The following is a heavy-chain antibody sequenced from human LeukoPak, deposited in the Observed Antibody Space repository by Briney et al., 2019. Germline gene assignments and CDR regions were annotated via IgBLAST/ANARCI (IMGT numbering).Heavy chain of an antibody. V-gene: IGHV5-51*01. CDR2: IYPGDSDT. D-gene: IGHD3-16*02. CDR1: GYSFTSYW. CDR3: ARAKFIYPSPNDVAFDI. Sequence: GESLKISCKGSGYSFTSYWIGWVRQMPGKGLEWMGIIYPGDSDTRYSPSFQGQVTISADKSISTAYLQWSSLKASDTAMYYCARAKFIYPSPNDVAFDIWGQGTMVTVSS. J-gene: IGHJ3*02.